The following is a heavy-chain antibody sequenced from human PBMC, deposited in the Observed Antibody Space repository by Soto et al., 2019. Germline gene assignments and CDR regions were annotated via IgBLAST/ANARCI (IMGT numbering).Heavy chain of an antibody. CDR3: ARAYSGSYPTQDY. Sequence: ASVKVAWKASGYTFTGYYMRWVRQAPGQGLEWMGWINPNSGGTNYAQKFQGWVTMTRDTSISTAYMELSRLRSDDTAVYYCARAYSGSYPTQDYWGPGTLVTVT. J-gene: IGHJ4*02. V-gene: IGHV1-2*04. D-gene: IGHD1-26*01. CDR2: INPNSGGT. CDR1: GYTFTGYY.